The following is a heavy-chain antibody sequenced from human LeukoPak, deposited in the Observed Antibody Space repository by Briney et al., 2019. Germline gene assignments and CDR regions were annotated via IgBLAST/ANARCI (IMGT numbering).Heavy chain of an antibody. CDR2: VYYGRTT. Sequence: SETLSLTCTVSAGSFISSSHHWGWIRQSPGRGLEWIGTVYYGRTTYYNPSLDGRVTISLDTSANHFSLQLNSVTAADTAVYYCARLWGFDPWGQGTLVTVSS. CDR1: AGSFISSSHH. J-gene: IGHJ5*02. D-gene: IGHD7-27*01. CDR3: ARLWGFDP. V-gene: IGHV4-39*02.